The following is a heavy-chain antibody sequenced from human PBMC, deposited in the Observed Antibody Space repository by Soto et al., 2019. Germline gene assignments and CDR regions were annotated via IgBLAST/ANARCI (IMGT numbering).Heavy chain of an antibody. D-gene: IGHD3-3*01. CDR1: GGTFSSYA. Sequence: QVQLVQSGAEVKKPGSSVKVSCKASGGTFSSYAISWVRQAPGQGLEWMGGIIPIFGTANYAQKFQGRVTIXAXEXSSTAYMELSSLRSEDTAVYYCAREPYDFWSGASSDWGQGTLVTVSS. J-gene: IGHJ4*02. CDR3: AREPYDFWSGASSD. CDR2: IIPIFGTA. V-gene: IGHV1-69*12.